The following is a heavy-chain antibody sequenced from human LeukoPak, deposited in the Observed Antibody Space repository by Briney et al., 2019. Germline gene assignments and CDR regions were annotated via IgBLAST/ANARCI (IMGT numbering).Heavy chain of an antibody. V-gene: IGHV3-23*01. CDR2: ISGSGGST. CDR3: AKDSSSWYVGWFDP. J-gene: IGHJ5*02. Sequence: GGSLRLSCAASGFTFSSYAMSWVRQAPGKGLEWVSAISGSGGSTYYTDSVKGRFTISRDNSKNTLYLQMNSLRAEDTAVYYCAKDSSSWYVGWFDPWGQGTLVTVSS. D-gene: IGHD6-13*01. CDR1: GFTFSSYA.